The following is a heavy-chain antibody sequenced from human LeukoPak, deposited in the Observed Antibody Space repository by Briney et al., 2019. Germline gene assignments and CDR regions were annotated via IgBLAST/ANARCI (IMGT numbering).Heavy chain of an antibody. D-gene: IGHD1-1*01. Sequence: GGSLRLCCTGSGFTFGDHAMSWVRQAPGKGLEWVGFIRSKAYRGTIEYAASVKGRFTISRDDSASIAYLQMNSLKIEDTAVYYCARGPIQLWIHNAMDVWGQGTTVTVSS. CDR1: GFTFGDHA. CDR2: IRSKAYRGTI. V-gene: IGHV3-49*04. CDR3: ARGPIQLWIHNAMDV. J-gene: IGHJ6*02.